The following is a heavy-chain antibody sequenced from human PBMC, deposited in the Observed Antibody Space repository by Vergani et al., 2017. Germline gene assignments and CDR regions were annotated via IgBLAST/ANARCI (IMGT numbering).Heavy chain of an antibody. V-gene: IGHV4-61*02. CDR1: GGSLNSHNYY. J-gene: IGHJ4*02. Sequence: QVQLQESGPGLVKPSQTLSLTCTVPGGSLNSHNYYWSWIRQPAGKGLEWIGRIHTSGSTNYNPSLKSRVTMSEDTSKNQFSLNLTSVTAADTAVYFCARGSCLGGSCYKPRFDDWGQGILVTVSS. D-gene: IGHD2-15*01. CDR3: ARGSCLGGSCYKPRFDD. CDR2: IHTSGST.